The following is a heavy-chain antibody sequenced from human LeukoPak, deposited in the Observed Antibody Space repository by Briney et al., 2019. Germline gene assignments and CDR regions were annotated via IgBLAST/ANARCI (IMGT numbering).Heavy chain of an antibody. CDR2: ISSSSSYI. CDR1: GFTFSSYS. Sequence: PGGSLRLSCAASGFTFSSYSMNWVRQAPGKGLEWVSSISSSSSYIYYADSVKGRFTISRDNAKNSLYLQMNSLRAEDTAVYYCARFRGGYSYDAFDIWGQGTMVTVSS. J-gene: IGHJ3*02. V-gene: IGHV3-21*01. D-gene: IGHD5-18*01. CDR3: ARFRGGYSYDAFDI.